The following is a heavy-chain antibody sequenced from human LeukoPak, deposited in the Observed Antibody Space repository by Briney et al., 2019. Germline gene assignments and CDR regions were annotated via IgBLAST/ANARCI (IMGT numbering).Heavy chain of an antibody. CDR2: INSDGSST. Sequence: TGGSQRLSCAASGFTFSSYWMHWVRQAPGKGLVWVSRINSDGSSTSYADSVKGRFTISRDNAKNTLYLQMNSLRAEDTAVYYCARVIPRGYYDSSGYLFDYWGQGTLVTVSS. CDR1: GFTFSSYW. CDR3: ARVIPRGYYDSSGYLFDY. D-gene: IGHD3-22*01. J-gene: IGHJ4*02. V-gene: IGHV3-74*01.